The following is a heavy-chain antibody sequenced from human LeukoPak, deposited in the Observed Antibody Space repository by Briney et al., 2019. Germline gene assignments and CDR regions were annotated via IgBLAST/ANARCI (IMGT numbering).Heavy chain of an antibody. V-gene: IGHV1-2*02. D-gene: IGHD3-9*01. CDR1: GYAFTGYN. J-gene: IGHJ6*02. Sequence: ASVKVSCKASGYAFTGYNMHWVRQAPGQGLEWMGWINPNSGGTNYAQKFQGRVTMTRDTPNSTAYMELSRLTSDDSAVYYCARWFTITSGDYDILSGSYHRGMDVWGQGTTVTVSS. CDR2: INPNSGGT. CDR3: ARWFTITSGDYDILSGSYHRGMDV.